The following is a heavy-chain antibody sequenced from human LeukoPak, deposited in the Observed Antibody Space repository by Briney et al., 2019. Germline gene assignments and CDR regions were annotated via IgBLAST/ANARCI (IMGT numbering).Heavy chain of an antibody. CDR1: GFTFDDYA. V-gene: IGHV3-9*03. Sequence: PRGSLRLSCAASGFTFDDYAMHWVRQAPGKGLEWVSGISWNSGSIGYADSVKGRFTISRDNAKNSLYLQMNSLRAEDMALYYCAKASHSSSWRKAYFFDYWGQGTLVTVSS. D-gene: IGHD6-13*01. J-gene: IGHJ4*02. CDR2: ISWNSGSI. CDR3: AKASHSSSWRKAYFFDY.